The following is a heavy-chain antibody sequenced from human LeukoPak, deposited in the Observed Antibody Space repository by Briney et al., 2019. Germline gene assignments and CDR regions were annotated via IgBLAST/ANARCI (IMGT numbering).Heavy chain of an antibody. J-gene: IGHJ4*02. D-gene: IGHD5-12*01. Sequence: PGGSLRLSCAASGFTFSSYAMHWVRQAPGKGLEWVAVISYDGSNKYYADSVKGRFTISRDNSKNTLYLQMNSLRAEDTAVYYCARDNRDSGYPSWVFDYWGQGTLVTVSS. V-gene: IGHV3-30-3*01. CDR1: GFTFSSYA. CDR3: ARDNRDSGYPSWVFDY. CDR2: ISYDGSNK.